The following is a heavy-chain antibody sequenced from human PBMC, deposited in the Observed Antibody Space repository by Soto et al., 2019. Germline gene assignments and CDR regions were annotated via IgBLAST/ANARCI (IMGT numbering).Heavy chain of an antibody. Sequence: EVQLLESGGGLVQPGGSLRLSCAASGFTFSSYAMTWVRQAPGKGLEWVSALSGSGVSTYYADSVKGRFTISRDNSKNTLYLQMNSLRAEDTAVYYFAKGGGFKDYYDTSGYYLYYYYAMDVWGQGTTVTVSS. D-gene: IGHD3-22*01. CDR1: GFTFSSYA. J-gene: IGHJ6*02. CDR2: LSGSGVST. V-gene: IGHV3-23*01. CDR3: AKGGGFKDYYDTSGYYLYYYYAMDV.